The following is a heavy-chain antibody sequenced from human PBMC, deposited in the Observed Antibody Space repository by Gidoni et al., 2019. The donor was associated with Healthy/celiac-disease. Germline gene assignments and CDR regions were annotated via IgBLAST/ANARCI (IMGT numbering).Heavy chain of an antibody. CDR2: IYYSGST. J-gene: IGHJ4*02. CDR1: GGSLRSSSYY. D-gene: IGHD3-3*01. Sequence: QLQLQESGPGLVKPSETLSLTCTVSGGSLRSSSYYWGWIRQPPGKGLEWIGSIYYSGSTYYNPSRKSRVTISVDTSKNQFSLKLSSVTAADTAVYYCARQPLRCLEWLPLGYWGQGTLVTVSS. CDR3: ARQPLRCLEWLPLGY. V-gene: IGHV4-39*01.